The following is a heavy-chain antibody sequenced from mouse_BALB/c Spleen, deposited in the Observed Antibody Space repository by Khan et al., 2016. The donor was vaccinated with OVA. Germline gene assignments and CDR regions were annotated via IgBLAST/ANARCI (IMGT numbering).Heavy chain of an antibody. V-gene: IGHV9-3-1*01. CDR1: GYIFTNYG. CDR2: INTYTGEP. J-gene: IGHJ4*01. Sequence: QIQLVQSGPELKKPGETVKISCKASGYIFTNYGMNWVKQSPGKALKWMGWINTYTGEPTYADDFKGRFAFSLETSASTAYLQINNLKNEDTATYFCARPPYFSYTLDYWVKEPRSPSPQ. CDR3: ARPPYFSYTLDY. D-gene: IGHD2-10*01.